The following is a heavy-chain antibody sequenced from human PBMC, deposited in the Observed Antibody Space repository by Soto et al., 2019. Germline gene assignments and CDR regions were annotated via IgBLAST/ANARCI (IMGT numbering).Heavy chain of an antibody. Sequence: QVQLHKWGAGLLKPSEIWSLTCAVYNGSLMGSYWTWVRQPPGKGLEWIGEINHVGSPNYTPSLKSLVVISIDTSKQQFSLRLNSLTAADTAVYYCASLSGGRFLDKGDYWGQGIQVTVSS. V-gene: IGHV4-34*01. CDR3: ASLSGGRFLDKGDY. D-gene: IGHD3-3*01. CDR2: INHVGSP. J-gene: IGHJ4*02. CDR1: NGSLMGSY.